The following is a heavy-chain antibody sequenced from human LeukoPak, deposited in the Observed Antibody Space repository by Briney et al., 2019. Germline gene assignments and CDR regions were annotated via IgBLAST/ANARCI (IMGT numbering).Heavy chain of an antibody. CDR1: GFTLSSYS. D-gene: IGHD5-18*01. V-gene: IGHV3-21*01. Sequence: GGSLRLSCAASGFTLSSYSMTWVRQAPGKGLEWVSSISSSSSYIYYADSVKGRFTISRDNAKNSLYLQMNSLRAEDTAVYYCARDGGHSYGNTRHTWGQGTLVTVSS. CDR2: ISSSSSYI. CDR3: ARDGGHSYGNTRHT. J-gene: IGHJ5*02.